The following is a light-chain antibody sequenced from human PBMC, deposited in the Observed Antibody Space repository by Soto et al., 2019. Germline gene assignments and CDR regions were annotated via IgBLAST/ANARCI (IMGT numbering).Light chain of an antibody. CDR2: GAS. Sequence: EIVMTQSPATLSVSPGERVTLSCRASQSISSYLAWYQQKPGQAPRLLIYGASTRAIGIPARFSGRGSGTEFTLTINSLQSEDSAVYYCQQYKKWYTFGQATKLEIK. J-gene: IGKJ2*01. CDR1: QSISSY. CDR3: QQYKKWYT. V-gene: IGKV3-15*01.